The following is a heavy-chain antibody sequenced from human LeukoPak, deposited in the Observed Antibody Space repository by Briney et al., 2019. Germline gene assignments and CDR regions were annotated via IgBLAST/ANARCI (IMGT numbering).Heavy chain of an antibody. CDR2: IIPIFGTA. Sequence: SVKVSCKASGGTFSSYAISWVRQAPGQGLEWMGRIIPIFGTANYAQKFQDRVTITTDESTSTAYMELSSLRSEDTAVYYCARSARNRKQWLDECYFDYWGQGTLVTVSS. CDR1: GGTFSSYA. V-gene: IGHV1-69*05. D-gene: IGHD6-19*01. J-gene: IGHJ4*02. CDR3: ARSARNRKQWLDECYFDY.